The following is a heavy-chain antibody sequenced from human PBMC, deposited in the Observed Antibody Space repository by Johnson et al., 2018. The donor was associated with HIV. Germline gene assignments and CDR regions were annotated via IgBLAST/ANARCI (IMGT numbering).Heavy chain of an antibody. Sequence: VQLVESGGGLKQPGGSLRLSCAASGFTFDDYGMSWVRQAPGKGLEWVSGINWDGGSTGYADSVKGRFTISRDNAKNSLYLQMISLRAEDTALYYCAREVIVAGHGGAFDIWGQGTMVTVSS. CDR3: AREVIVAGHGGAFDI. CDR1: GFTFDDYG. V-gene: IGHV3-20*04. J-gene: IGHJ3*02. D-gene: IGHD5-12*01. CDR2: INWDGGST.